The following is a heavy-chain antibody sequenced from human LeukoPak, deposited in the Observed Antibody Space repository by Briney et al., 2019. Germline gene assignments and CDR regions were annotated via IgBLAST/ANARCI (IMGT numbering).Heavy chain of an antibody. CDR3: AKDPQYQLLTGFDY. CDR1: GFTFSSYA. V-gene: IGHV3-23*01. CDR2: ISGSGGST. Sequence: GGSLRLSCAASGFTFSSYAMSWVRQAPGEGLEWVSAISGSGGSTYDADSVKGRFTISRDNSKNTLYLQMNSLRAEDTAVYYCAKDPQYQLLTGFDYWGQGTLVTVSS. D-gene: IGHD2-2*01. J-gene: IGHJ4*02.